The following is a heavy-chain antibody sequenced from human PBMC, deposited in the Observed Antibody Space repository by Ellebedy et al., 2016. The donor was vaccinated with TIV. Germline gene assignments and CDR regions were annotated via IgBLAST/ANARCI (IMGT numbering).Heavy chain of an antibody. CDR2: IYYSGST. D-gene: IGHD2-15*01. Sequence: ESLKISCAASGFTFSSYSMNWIRQPPGKGLEWIGYIYYSGSTNYNPSLKSRVTISVDTSKNQFSLKLSSVTAADTAVYYCARGGWKYCSGGSCYSEKAFDIWGQGTMVTVSS. CDR3: ARGGWKYCSGGSCYSEKAFDI. J-gene: IGHJ3*02. V-gene: IGHV4-59*01. CDR1: GFTFSSYS.